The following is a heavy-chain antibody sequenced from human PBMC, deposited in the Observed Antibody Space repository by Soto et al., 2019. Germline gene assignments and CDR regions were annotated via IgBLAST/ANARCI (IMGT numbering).Heavy chain of an antibody. J-gene: IGHJ5*02. CDR1: GFTFSSYS. CDR2: ISGTSYYI. Sequence: GGSLRLSCVASGFTFSSYSMNWVRQAPGKGLEWVSSISGTSYYIYYADPVKGRFTISRDNAKNSLYLQMNSLRAEDTAVYYCARDLTAYNWFDPWGQGTLVTVSS. V-gene: IGHV3-21*01. CDR3: ARDLTAYNWFDP.